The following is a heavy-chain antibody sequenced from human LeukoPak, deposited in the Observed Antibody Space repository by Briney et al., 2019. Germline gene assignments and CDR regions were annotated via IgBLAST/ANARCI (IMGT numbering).Heavy chain of an antibody. V-gene: IGHV4-61*05. Sequence: SETLSLTCTVSGGSISSSSYYWGWIRQPPGKGLEWIGYIYYSGSTNYNPSLKSRVTISVDTSKNQFSLKLSSVTAADTAVYYCARGRLSSWRDLYYFDYWGQGTLVTVSS. CDR2: IYYSGST. J-gene: IGHJ4*02. D-gene: IGHD6-13*01. CDR1: GGSISSSSYY. CDR3: ARGRLSSWRDLYYFDY.